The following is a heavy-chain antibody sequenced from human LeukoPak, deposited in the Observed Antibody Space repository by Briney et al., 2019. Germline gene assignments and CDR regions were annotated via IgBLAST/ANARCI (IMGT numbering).Heavy chain of an antibody. Sequence: PGGSLRLSCAASGFTFSDYYMSWIRQAPGKGLEWVSYISSSGSTIYYADSVKGRFTISRDNAKNSLYLQMNSLRAEDTAVYHCARDRGIAAAGKPDKYYYYGMDVWGQGTTVTVSS. CDR3: ARDRGIAAAGKPDKYYYYGMDV. J-gene: IGHJ6*02. D-gene: IGHD6-13*01. V-gene: IGHV3-11*01. CDR2: ISSSGSTI. CDR1: GFTFSDYY.